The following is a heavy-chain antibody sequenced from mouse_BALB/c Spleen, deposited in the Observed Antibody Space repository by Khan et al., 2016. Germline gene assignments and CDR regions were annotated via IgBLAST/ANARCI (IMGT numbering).Heavy chain of an antibody. J-gene: IGHJ3*01. D-gene: IGHD2-14*01. CDR1: GYTFSNNW. V-gene: IGHV1-9*01. Sequence: QVQLKESGAELMKPGASVKISCKATGYTFSNNWIEWVKQRPGHGLEWIGEILPGSGHTNCNENFKGKATFTAETSSNTAYMQLNSLTSEDSAVYYGAKNSVRYWFASWGQGTLVTVSA. CDR2: ILPGSGHT. CDR3: AKNSVRYWFAS.